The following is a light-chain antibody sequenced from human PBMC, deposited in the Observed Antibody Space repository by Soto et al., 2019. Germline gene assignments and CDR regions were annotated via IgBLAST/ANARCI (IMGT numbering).Light chain of an antibody. V-gene: IGKV3-20*01. CDR2: DAS. J-gene: IGKJ2*01. Sequence: ENILTQSPGTLSLSPGERATLSCRASQSVGSTYLGWYQQKPGQAPRLLIYDASSRATGIPDRFSGSVSGTDFTLTISRLEPEDFAVYYCQQYISSPYSFGQGTKLELK. CDR1: QSVGSTY. CDR3: QQYISSPYS.